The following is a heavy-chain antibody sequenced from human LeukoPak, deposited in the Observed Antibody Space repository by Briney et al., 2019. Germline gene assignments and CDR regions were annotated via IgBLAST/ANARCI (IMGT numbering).Heavy chain of an antibody. CDR2: ISADGTVK. V-gene: IGHV3-11*01. D-gene: IGHD2-2*01. Sequence: GGSLRLSCAASGFILTDYYMSWIRQAPGKGLEWVSYISADGTVKYYTDSVKGRFTISRDNAKNPLYLQMNSLRAEDTALYFCARQYCSRTSCRFDPWGQGTLVTVSS. CDR1: GFILTDYY. CDR3: ARQYCSRTSCRFDP. J-gene: IGHJ5*02.